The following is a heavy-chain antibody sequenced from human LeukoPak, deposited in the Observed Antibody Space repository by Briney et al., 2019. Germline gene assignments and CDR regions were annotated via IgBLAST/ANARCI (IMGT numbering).Heavy chain of an antibody. J-gene: IGHJ4*02. V-gene: IGHV3-23*01. CDR3: AKRGIVIRGLPTIGFHKEAYYFDS. Sequence: GGSLRLSCAASGFIFNNYGLVWVRQAPGKGLEWVSAISNDGGGTTYADFVKGRFSVSRDNSKNTLFLQMNSLRAEDTAVYFCAKRGIVIRGLPTIGFHKEAYYFDSWGQGILVTVSS. CDR1: GFIFNNYG. CDR2: ISNDGGGT. D-gene: IGHD3-10*01.